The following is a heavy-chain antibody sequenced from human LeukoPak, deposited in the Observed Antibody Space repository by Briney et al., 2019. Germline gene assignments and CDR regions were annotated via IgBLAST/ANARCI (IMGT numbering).Heavy chain of an antibody. D-gene: IGHD3-16*01. CDR2: ITWNGGTI. V-gene: IGHV3-9*01. J-gene: IGHJ6*03. CDR1: GFSFDDFA. CDR3: ARVREFGYYYYYMDV. Sequence: GGSLRLSCAASGFSFDDFAMHWVRQAPGKGLEWVSGITWNGGTIDYADSVKGRFTISRDNAKNSLYLQMNSLRAEDTAVYYCARVREFGYYYYYMDVWGKGTTVTVSS.